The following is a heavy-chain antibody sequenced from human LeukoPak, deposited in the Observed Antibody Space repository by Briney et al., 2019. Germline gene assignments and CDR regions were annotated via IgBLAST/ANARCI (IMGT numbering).Heavy chain of an antibody. D-gene: IGHD3-3*01. CDR1: GGSFSGYY. J-gene: IGHJ3*02. Sequence: PSETLSLTCAVYGGSFSGYYWSWIRQPPGKGLEWIGEINHSGSTNYNPSLKSRVTISVDTSKNQFSLKLSSVTAADTAVYYCARSKAGWYDFWSGCDAFDIWGQGTMVTVSS. V-gene: IGHV4-34*01. CDR3: ARSKAGWYDFWSGCDAFDI. CDR2: INHSGST.